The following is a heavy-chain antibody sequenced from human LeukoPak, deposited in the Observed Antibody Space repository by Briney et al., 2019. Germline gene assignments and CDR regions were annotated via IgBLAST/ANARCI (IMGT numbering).Heavy chain of an antibody. CDR3: ARDQGQQWLSGPGYFDY. V-gene: IGHV4-4*07. J-gene: IGHJ4*02. CDR1: GGSISSYY. CDR2: IYTSGST. Sequence: MSSETLSLTCTVSGGSISSYYWSWIRQPAGKGLEWIGRIYTSGSTNYNPSLKSRVTMSVDTSKNQFSLKLSSVTAADTAVYYCARDQGQQWLSGPGYFDYWGQGTLVTVSS. D-gene: IGHD6-19*01.